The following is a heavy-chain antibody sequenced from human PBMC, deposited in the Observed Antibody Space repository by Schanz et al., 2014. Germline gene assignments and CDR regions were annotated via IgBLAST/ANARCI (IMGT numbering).Heavy chain of an antibody. CDR2: ISTGRYL. CDR1: RFTFSDYW. Sequence: EVQLVESGGGLVQPWGSLRLSCAASRFTFSDYWMSWVRQAPGKGLEWVSFISTGRYLYYADSVKGRFTISRDNTKNSVFLQMSSLRVEDTGLYFCARDPVEGAPTPYYFDSWGPGTLVTVSS. CDR3: ARDPVEGAPTPYYFDS. D-gene: IGHD1-26*01. V-gene: IGHV3-21*01. J-gene: IGHJ4*02.